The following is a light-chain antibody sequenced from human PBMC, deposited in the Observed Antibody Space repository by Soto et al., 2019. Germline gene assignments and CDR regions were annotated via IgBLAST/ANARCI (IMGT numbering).Light chain of an antibody. CDR2: AAS. Sequence: DIEMTQSPSSLSASVGDRVTITCRASQSISNYLNWYQHKPGKVPKLLIYAASSLQSGVPTRFSGSGSGTDFTLTISSLQPEDFATYYCQQSYGTPLTFGGGTNVEIK. V-gene: IGKV1-39*01. CDR3: QQSYGTPLT. J-gene: IGKJ4*01. CDR1: QSISNY.